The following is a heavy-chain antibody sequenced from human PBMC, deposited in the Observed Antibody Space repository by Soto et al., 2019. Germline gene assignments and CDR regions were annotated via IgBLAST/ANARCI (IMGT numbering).Heavy chain of an antibody. V-gene: IGHV3-7*05. CDR3: ARGGSPWSEAAY. D-gene: IGHD2-8*02. Sequence: EVQLVESGGGLVQPGGSLRLSCAASGFSFNNYWMTWVRQAPGKGLEWVANINEDGGQKFYVDSVKGRFTISRDNTKSSLFLQMNGLRAEDTAVYYCARGGSPWSEAAYWGQGTLVTVSS. CDR2: INEDGGQK. J-gene: IGHJ4*02. CDR1: GFSFNNYW.